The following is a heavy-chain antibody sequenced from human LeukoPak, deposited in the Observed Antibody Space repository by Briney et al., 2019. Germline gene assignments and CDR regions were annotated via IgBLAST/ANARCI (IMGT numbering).Heavy chain of an antibody. V-gene: IGHV5-51*01. J-gene: IGHJ4*02. CDR1: GYNFTNYW. CDR3: VRHKYITTVTPYDY. CDR2: IYPGDSDT. Sequence: GESLKISCKGSGYNFTNYWIGWVRQMPGKGLEWMGIIYPGDSDTRYSPSFQGQVTISAGKSISTAYLQWSSLKASDTALYYCVRHKYITTVTPYDYWGQGTLVTVSS. D-gene: IGHD4-17*01.